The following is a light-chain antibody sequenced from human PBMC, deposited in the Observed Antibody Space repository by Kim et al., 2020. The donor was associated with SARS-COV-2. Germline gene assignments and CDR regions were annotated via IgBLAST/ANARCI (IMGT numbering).Light chain of an antibody. Sequence: QSALTQPASVSGSPGQSITISCAGTSSDVGHHNFVSWYQQHPGKAPKLMFYDVSHRPAGISNRFSGSKSGNTASLTISGLQTDDEADYYCSSYTSSSTLVFGGGTKLTVL. V-gene: IGLV2-14*03. J-gene: IGLJ3*02. CDR2: DVS. CDR3: SSYTSSSTLV. CDR1: SSDVGHHNF.